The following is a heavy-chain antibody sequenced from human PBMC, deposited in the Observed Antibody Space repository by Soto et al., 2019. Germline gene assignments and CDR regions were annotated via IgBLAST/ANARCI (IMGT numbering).Heavy chain of an antibody. V-gene: IGHV3-11*03. J-gene: IGHJ4*02. CDR1: GFTFSDYY. CDR3: ARYSSGYYSGFDY. D-gene: IGHD3-22*01. CDR2: ISSSSIYT. Sequence: GGSLRLSCAASGFTFSDYYMSWIRQAPGKGLEWVSYISSSSIYTNYADSVKGRFTISRDNAKNSLFLQMNSLRAEDTAVYYCARYSSGYYSGFDYWGQGTLVTVSS.